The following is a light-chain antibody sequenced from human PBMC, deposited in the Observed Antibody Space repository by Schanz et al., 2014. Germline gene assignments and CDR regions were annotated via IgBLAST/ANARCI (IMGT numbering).Light chain of an antibody. V-gene: IGLV6-57*01. CDR1: SGSIASNN. Sequence: NFMLTQPHSVSESPGKTVTISCTRSSGSIASNNVQWFQQRPGSSPTTVIYEDDQRPSGVPDRFSGSIDSSSNSASLTISGLKTEDEADYYCQSFDHTSVIFGGGTKLPS. CDR3: QSFDHTSVI. J-gene: IGLJ2*01. CDR2: EDD.